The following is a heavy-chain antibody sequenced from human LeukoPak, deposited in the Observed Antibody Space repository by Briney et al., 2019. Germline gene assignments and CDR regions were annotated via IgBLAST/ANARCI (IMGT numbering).Heavy chain of an antibody. CDR3: ARGALDEYSSSIDY. Sequence: PSETLSLTCTVSGGSISNYYWSWIRQPPGKGLEWIGYIYYSGSTNYNPSLKSRVTISVDTSKNQFSLKLSSVTAADTAVYYCARGALDEYSSSIDYWGQGTLVTVSS. CDR2: IYYSGST. CDR1: GGSISNYY. V-gene: IGHV4-59*01. D-gene: IGHD6-13*01. J-gene: IGHJ4*02.